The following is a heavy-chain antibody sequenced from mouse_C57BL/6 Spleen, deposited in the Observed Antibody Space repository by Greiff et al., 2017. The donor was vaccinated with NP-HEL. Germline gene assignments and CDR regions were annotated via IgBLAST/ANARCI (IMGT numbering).Heavy chain of an antibody. Sequence: EVQLQQSGPELVKPGASVKIPCKASGYTFTDYNMDWVKQSHGKSLEWIGDINPNNGGTIYNQKFKGKATLTVDKSSSTAYMELRSLTSEDTAVYYCARSGGTYSNYDYAMDYWGQGTSVTVSS. CDR2: INPNNGGT. D-gene: IGHD2-5*01. CDR3: ARSGGTYSNYDYAMDY. CDR1: GYTFTDYN. J-gene: IGHJ4*01. V-gene: IGHV1-18*01.